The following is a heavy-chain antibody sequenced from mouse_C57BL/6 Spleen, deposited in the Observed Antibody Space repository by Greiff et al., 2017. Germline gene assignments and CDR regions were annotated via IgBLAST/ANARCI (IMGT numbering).Heavy chain of an antibody. CDR2: IDPSDNYT. Sequence: VQLHQPGAELVMPGASVKLSCKASGYTFTSYWMHWVKQRPGQGLEWIGEIDPSDNYTNYNQKFKGKSTLTVDKSSSTAYMQLSSLTSEDSAVYYCARGSHGYYCDYWGQGTTLTVSS. J-gene: IGHJ2*01. CDR3: ARGSHGYYCDY. CDR1: GYTFTSYW. D-gene: IGHD6-1*01. V-gene: IGHV1-69*01.